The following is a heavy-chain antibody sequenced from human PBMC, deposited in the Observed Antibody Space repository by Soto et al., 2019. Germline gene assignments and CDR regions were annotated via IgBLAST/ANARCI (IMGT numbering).Heavy chain of an antibody. D-gene: IGHD6-19*01. V-gene: IGHV1-18*01. Sequence: GASVKVSCKASGYTFTSYGISWVRQAPGQGLEWMGWISAYNGNTNYAQKLQGRVTMTTDTSTSTAYMELRSLRSDDTAVYYCARDRWIAVANDAFDVWGQGTMVTVS. CDR2: ISAYNGNT. J-gene: IGHJ3*01. CDR3: ARDRWIAVANDAFDV. CDR1: GYTFTSYG.